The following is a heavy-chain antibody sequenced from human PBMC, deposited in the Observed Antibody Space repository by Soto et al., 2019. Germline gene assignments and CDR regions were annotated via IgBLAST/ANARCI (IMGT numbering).Heavy chain of an antibody. D-gene: IGHD3-22*01. CDR1: GGSISSGGYY. V-gene: IGHV4-31*03. CDR2: IYYSGST. J-gene: IGHJ4*02. CDR3: ARDGLYYYDSSGQYYFDY. Sequence: PSETLSLTCTVSGGSISSGGYYWSWIRQHPGKGLEWIGYIYYSGSTYYNPSLKSRVTISVDTSKNQFSLKLTSVTAADTAAYYCARDGLYYYDSSGQYYFDYWGQGTLVTVSS.